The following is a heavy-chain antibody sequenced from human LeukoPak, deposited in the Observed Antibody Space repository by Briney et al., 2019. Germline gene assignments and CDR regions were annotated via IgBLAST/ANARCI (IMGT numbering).Heavy chain of an antibody. CDR1: GFTFISYS. CDR2: ISSSSSYI. Sequence: GGSLRLSCAASGFTFISYSMNWVRQAPGKGLEWVSSISSSSSYIYYADSVKGRFTISRDNAKNSLYLQMNSLRAEDTAVYYCARDIGAGAVAGEIDYWGQGTLVTVSS. J-gene: IGHJ4*02. CDR3: ARDIGAGAVAGEIDY. D-gene: IGHD6-19*01. V-gene: IGHV3-21*01.